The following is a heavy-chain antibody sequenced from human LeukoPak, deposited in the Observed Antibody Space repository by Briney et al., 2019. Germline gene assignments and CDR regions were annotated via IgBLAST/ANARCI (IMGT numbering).Heavy chain of an antibody. CDR2: FDPEDGET. J-gene: IGHJ4*02. D-gene: IGHD6-19*01. CDR1: GYTLTELS. V-gene: IGHV1-24*01. CDR3: ATAPYSSGWYFDY. Sequence: ASVKVSCKVSGYTLTELSMHWVRQAPGNGLEWMGGFDPEDGETIYAQKFQGRVTMTEDTSTDTAYMELSSLRSEDTAVYYCATAPYSSGWYFDYWGQGTLVTASS.